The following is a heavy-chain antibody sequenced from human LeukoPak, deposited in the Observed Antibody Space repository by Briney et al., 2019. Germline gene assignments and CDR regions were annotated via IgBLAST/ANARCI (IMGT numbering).Heavy chain of an antibody. CDR3: SRDQTPYY. V-gene: IGHV3-49*04. Sequence: GGSLRLSCTASGFTFGDYAMTWVRQAPGKGLEWVGFIASRTYGGTAEYAASVKGRFTISRDDSKSIAYLQMNSLKTEDTAVYFCSRDQTPYYWGQGTLVTVSS. CDR2: IASRTYGGTA. CDR1: GFTFGDYA. J-gene: IGHJ4*02.